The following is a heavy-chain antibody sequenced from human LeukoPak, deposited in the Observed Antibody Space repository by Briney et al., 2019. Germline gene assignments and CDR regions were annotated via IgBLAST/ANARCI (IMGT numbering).Heavy chain of an antibody. Sequence: SETLSLTCAVYGGSFSGYYWSWIRQPPGKGLEWIGEINHSGSTNYNPSLKSRVTISVDTSKNQFSLKLSSVTAADTAVYYCAREFGSGWDYWGQGTLVTVSS. D-gene: IGHD6-19*01. J-gene: IGHJ4*02. CDR1: GGSFSGYY. CDR2: INHSGST. V-gene: IGHV4-34*01. CDR3: AREFGSGWDY.